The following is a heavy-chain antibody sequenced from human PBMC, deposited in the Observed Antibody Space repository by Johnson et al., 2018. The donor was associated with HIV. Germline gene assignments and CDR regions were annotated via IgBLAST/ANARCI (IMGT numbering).Heavy chain of an antibody. CDR1: GFTFSDYY. Sequence: QVQLVESGGGLVKPGGSLRLSCAASGFTFSDYYMSWIRQAPGRGLEWVSYISSSGTTIYYADSVKGRFTISRDNAKNSLYLQMNSLRDEDTALYYCAQGGADSSTKSTFDIWGQGTLVTVSS. D-gene: IGHD6-13*01. CDR3: AQGGADSSTKSTFDI. V-gene: IGHV3-11*01. J-gene: IGHJ3*02. CDR2: ISSSGTTI.